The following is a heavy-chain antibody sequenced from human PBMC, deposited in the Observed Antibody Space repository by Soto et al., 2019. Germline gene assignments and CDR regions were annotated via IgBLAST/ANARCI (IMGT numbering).Heavy chain of an antibody. J-gene: IGHJ5*02. CDR1: GFTFSSYW. CDR3: AKLVTAIRNWFDP. V-gene: IGHV3-7*03. D-gene: IGHD2-21*02. Sequence: GGSLRLSCAASGFTFSSYWMSWVRQAPGKGLEWVANIKQDGSEKYYVDSVKGRFTISRDNAKNSLYLQMNSLRAEDTAVYYCAKLVTAIRNWFDPWGQGTLVTVSS. CDR2: IKQDGSEK.